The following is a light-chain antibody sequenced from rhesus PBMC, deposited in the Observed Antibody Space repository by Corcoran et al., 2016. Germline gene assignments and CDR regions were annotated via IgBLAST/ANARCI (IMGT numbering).Light chain of an antibody. CDR3: NSYSSSNAYI. V-gene: IGLV2-13*02. CDR2: EVT. J-gene: IGLJ1*01. CDR1: SSDIGGYNR. Sequence: QAALTQSPSVSGSPGQSVTISCTGTSSDIGGYNRGSWYQQHPGKAPKLMIYEVTKRPSGVSDRFSGSKSGNTASLTISGLQAEDEADYYCNSYSSSNAYIFATGTRLTVL.